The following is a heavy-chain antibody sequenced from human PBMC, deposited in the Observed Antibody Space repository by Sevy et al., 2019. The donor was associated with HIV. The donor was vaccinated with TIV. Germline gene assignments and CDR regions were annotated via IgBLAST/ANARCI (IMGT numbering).Heavy chain of an antibody. J-gene: IGHJ4*02. V-gene: IGHV1-24*01. D-gene: IGHD3-22*01. CDR2: FDPEDDEK. CDR3: ATTKDYYDSSGYPFDY. CDR1: GYTLTELS. Sequence: SVKVSCKVSGYTLTELSVRWVRQAPGKGLEWMATFDPEDDEKIYAQKFQGRVTMTEDTSTDTAYMELSSLRSEDTAVYYCATTKDYYDSSGYPFDYWGQGTLVTVSS.